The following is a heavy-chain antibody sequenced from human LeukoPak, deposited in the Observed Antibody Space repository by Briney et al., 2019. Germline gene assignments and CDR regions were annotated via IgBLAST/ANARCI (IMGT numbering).Heavy chain of an antibody. D-gene: IGHD5-24*01. CDR2: INPNSGGT. CDR1: GYTFTGYY. V-gene: IGHV1-2*02. CDR3: ARDFPTVAISRDGDY. Sequence: ASVKVSCKASGYTFTGYYTHWVRQAPGQGLEWMGWINPNSGGTNYAQKFQGRVTMTRDTSISTAYMELSRLRSDDTAVYYCARDFPTVAISRDGDYWGQGTLVTVSS. J-gene: IGHJ4*02.